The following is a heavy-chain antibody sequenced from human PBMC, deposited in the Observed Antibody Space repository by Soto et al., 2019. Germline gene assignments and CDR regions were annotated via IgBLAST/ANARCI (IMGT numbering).Heavy chain of an antibody. Sequence: VQLVESGGGVVQPGRSLRLSCAASGFTFSSYGMHWVRQAPGKGLEWVAVIWYDGSNKYYADSVKGRFTISRDNSKNTLYLQMNSLRAEDTAVYYCARRGKVGYCSGGSCPGVGYYYYMDVWGKGTTVTVSS. D-gene: IGHD2-15*01. CDR3: ARRGKVGYCSGGSCPGVGYYYYMDV. J-gene: IGHJ6*03. CDR2: IWYDGSNK. CDR1: GFTFSSYG. V-gene: IGHV3-33*01.